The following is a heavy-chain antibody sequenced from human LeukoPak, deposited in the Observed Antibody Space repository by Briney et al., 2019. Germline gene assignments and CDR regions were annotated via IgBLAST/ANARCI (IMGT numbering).Heavy chain of an antibody. CDR2: IRNDGSNT. D-gene: IGHD6-19*01. CDR1: GFTFSSYG. CDR3: AKDEAVAGIDY. Sequence: SGGSLRLSCAASGFTFSSYGMHWVRQAPGKGLEWVAYIRNDGSNTYYADSVKGRFTISRDNSKNTLYLQMNSLRAEDTAVFYCAKDEAVAGIDYWGQGTLVTVSS. V-gene: IGHV3-30*02. J-gene: IGHJ4*02.